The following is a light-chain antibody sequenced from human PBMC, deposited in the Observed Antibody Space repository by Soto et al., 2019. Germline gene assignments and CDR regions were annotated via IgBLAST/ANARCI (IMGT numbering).Light chain of an antibody. J-gene: IGLJ3*02. V-gene: IGLV2-14*03. Sequence: QSALTQPASVSGSPGQSITISCTGTSSDVGGYNYVSWYQQHPGKAPKLMIYDVSHRPSGVSNRFSGSKSGNTASLTISGLQAEDEADYYCSSHTSSSTRVFGGGTKVPS. CDR1: SSDVGGYNY. CDR3: SSHTSSSTRV. CDR2: DVS.